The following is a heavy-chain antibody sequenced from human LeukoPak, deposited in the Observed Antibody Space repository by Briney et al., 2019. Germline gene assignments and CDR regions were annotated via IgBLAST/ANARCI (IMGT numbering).Heavy chain of an antibody. CDR1: GGSISSGGYS. J-gene: IGHJ4*02. CDR2: IYHSGST. D-gene: IGHD4-17*01. V-gene: IGHV4-30-2*01. CDR3: ARVTVTGGRVFDY. Sequence: SETLSLTCAVSGGSISSGGYSWSWIRQPPGKGLEWIGYIYHSGSTYYNPSLKSRVTISVDRSKNQFSLKLSSVTAADTAVYYCARVTVTGGRVFDYWGQGTLVTVSS.